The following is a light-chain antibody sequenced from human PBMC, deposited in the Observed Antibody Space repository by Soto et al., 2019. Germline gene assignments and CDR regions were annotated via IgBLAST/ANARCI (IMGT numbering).Light chain of an antibody. CDR1: QSVTSNY. Sequence: EIVLTQSPGTLSLSPGERATLSFRASQSVTSNYLAWYQQKTGQAPRILIFAASSRATGIPDKLSGSGSGTDFNLTISRLEPDDFAVYYCQHYGSPSWTCGQGTKVDI. CDR2: AAS. V-gene: IGKV3-20*01. J-gene: IGKJ1*01. CDR3: QHYGSPSWT.